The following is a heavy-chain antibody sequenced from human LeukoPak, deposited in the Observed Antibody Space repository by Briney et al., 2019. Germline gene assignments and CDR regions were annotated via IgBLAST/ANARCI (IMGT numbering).Heavy chain of an antibody. D-gene: IGHD3-9*01. V-gene: IGHV3-30-3*02. CDR3: AKDWGYFDWLLSDY. CDR2: ISYDGSNK. J-gene: IGHJ4*02. Sequence: GGSLRLSCTVSGFILGDYAMSWFRQAPGKGLEWVAVISYDGSNKYYADSVKGRFTISRDNSKNTLYLQMNSLRAEDTAVYYCAKDWGYFDWLLSDYWGQGTLVTVSS. CDR1: GFILGDYA.